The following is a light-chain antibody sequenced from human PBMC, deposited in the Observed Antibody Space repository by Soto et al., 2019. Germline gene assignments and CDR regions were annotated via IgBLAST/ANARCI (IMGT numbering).Light chain of an antibody. CDR3: QPYYSYPYS. CDR1: QSVSSW. J-gene: IGKJ2*01. V-gene: IGKV1-5*03. CDR2: KAS. Sequence: DIPMTQSPSTLSASVGDRITITCRASQSVSSWLAWYQQKPGKAPKLLISKASILEGGVPSRFSGSGSGTEFTLTISSLQPDDFATSHCQPYYSYPYSFGQATKLEIK.